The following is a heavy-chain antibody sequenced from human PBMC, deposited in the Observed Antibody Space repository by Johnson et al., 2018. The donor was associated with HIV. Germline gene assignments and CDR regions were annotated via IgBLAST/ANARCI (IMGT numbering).Heavy chain of an antibody. CDR2: TNWNSGTI. CDR1: GFTFDDYA. D-gene: IGHD3-22*01. CDR3: AKGDYFDTRAAFDI. V-gene: IGHV3-9*01. Sequence: VQLVESGGGLVQPGRSLRLSCAASGFTFDDYAMYWVRQAPGKGLEWVSGTNWNSGTIIYADSVKGRFTISRDNAKNTLYLQMNSLRAEDTAVYYCAKGDYFDTRAAFDIWGQGTVVIVSS. J-gene: IGHJ3*02.